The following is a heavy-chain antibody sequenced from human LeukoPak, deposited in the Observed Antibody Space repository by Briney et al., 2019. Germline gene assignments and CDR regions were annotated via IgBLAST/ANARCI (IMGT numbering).Heavy chain of an antibody. J-gene: IGHJ3*02. CDR3: ARGGELPPDAFDI. D-gene: IGHD3-16*01. CDR2: INWNGGST. V-gene: IGHV3-20*04. CDR1: GFTFDDYG. Sequence: RPGGSLRLSCAASGFTFDDYGMSWVRQAPGKGLEWVSGINWNGGSTGYADSVKGRFTISRDNAKNSLHLRMNSLRAEDTALYYCARGGELPPDAFDIWGQGTMVTVSS.